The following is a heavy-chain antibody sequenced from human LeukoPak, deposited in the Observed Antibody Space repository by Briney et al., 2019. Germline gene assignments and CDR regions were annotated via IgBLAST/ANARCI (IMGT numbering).Heavy chain of an antibody. J-gene: IGHJ4*02. CDR3: AKRGYCSGGRCYSFHFDY. Sequence: GRSLRLSCAASGFTFSSHGMHWVRQAPGKGLEWVALMSYDGTNKVYADSVKGRFTISRDNSKSTLYLEMNNLRAEDTAVYYCAKRGYCSGGRCYSFHFDYWGQGTLVTVSS. V-gene: IGHV3-30*18. CDR2: MSYDGTNK. D-gene: IGHD2-15*01. CDR1: GFTFSSHG.